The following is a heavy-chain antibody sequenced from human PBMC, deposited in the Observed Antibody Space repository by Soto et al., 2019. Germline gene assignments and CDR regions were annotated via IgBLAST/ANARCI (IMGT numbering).Heavy chain of an antibody. CDR1: GFTFSDYY. V-gene: IGHV3-11*04. CDR3: ARAIRGYGAYGGY. J-gene: IGHJ4*02. Sequence: QVQLVESGGDLVKPGGSLRLSCAASGFTFSDYYMSWIRQTPGKGLEWLSYITQSGHAAEYADSVRGRFIISRDNNKNSLYMQMNSMRVDDTGVYYCARAIRGYGAYGGYLGQETLVTVSS. CDR2: ITQSGHAA. D-gene: IGHD5-12*01.